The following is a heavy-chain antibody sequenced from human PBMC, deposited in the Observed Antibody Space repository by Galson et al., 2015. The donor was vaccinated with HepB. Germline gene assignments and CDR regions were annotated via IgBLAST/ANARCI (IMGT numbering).Heavy chain of an antibody. CDR2: TYYRSKWIY. CDR3: AYGVDV. Sequence: CAISGDSVSSNYAVWNWIRQSPSRGLEWLGRTYYRSKWIYDYAESVKSRITITPDTSKNLVSLQLHSVTPADAAVYYCAYGVDVCGQGTTVTVSS. CDR1: GDSVSSNYAV. J-gene: IGHJ6*02. V-gene: IGHV6-1*01.